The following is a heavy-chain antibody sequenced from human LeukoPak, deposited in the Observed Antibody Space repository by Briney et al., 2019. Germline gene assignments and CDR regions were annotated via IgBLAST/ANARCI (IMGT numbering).Heavy chain of an antibody. CDR1: GFTFDDCG. CDR3: AKGNPDWSIGY. D-gene: IGHD3-9*01. Sequence: PGGSLRLSCAASGFTFDDCGMHWVRQAPGKGLEWVAGISSNSGSIGYADSVGGRFTISRDNARNSMYLQMNSLRAEDTALYYCAKGNPDWSIGYWGQGTLVTVSA. CDR2: ISSNSGSI. V-gene: IGHV3-9*01. J-gene: IGHJ4*02.